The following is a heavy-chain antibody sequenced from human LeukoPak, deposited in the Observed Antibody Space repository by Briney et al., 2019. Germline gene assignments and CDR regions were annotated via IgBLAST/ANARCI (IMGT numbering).Heavy chain of an antibody. CDR1: GYTFTGYH. D-gene: IGHD4-17*01. Sequence: ASVEVSCKASGYTFTGYHTHWVRQAPGQGLEWMGWINPNSGGTNYAQKFQGRVTMTRDTSISTAYMELSRLRSDDTAVYYCASLTNGDYGFDYWGQGTLVTVSS. V-gene: IGHV1-2*02. CDR2: INPNSGGT. J-gene: IGHJ4*02. CDR3: ASLTNGDYGFDY.